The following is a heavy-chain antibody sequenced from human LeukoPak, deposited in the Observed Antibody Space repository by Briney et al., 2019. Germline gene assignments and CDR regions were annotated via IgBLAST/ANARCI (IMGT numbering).Heavy chain of an antibody. J-gene: IGHJ5*02. CDR3: VKVGYYDSSGDWTT. V-gene: IGHV3-30-3*01. D-gene: IGHD3-22*01. CDR2: ISYDGSNK. Sequence: GGSLRLSCAASGFTFSSYAMHWVRQAPGKGLEWVAVISYDGSNKYYADSVKGRFTISRDNSENTLYLQMNSLRAEDTAVYYCVKVGYYDSSGDWTTWGQGTLVTVSS. CDR1: GFTFSSYA.